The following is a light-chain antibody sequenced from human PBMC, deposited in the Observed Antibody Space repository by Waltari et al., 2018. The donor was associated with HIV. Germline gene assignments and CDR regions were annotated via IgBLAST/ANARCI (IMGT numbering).Light chain of an antibody. V-gene: IGKV1-39*01. CDR2: GTS. Sequence: DIQMTQSPSSLSASVGDRVTITCRASQNIDNFLTWYQQKPGKAPTLLISGTSAFQSGVPSRFTASGSWTDFTLTINSLQPEDFATYFCLQGYSTPLTFGPGTKVDIK. CDR1: QNIDNF. J-gene: IGKJ3*01. CDR3: LQGYSTPLT.